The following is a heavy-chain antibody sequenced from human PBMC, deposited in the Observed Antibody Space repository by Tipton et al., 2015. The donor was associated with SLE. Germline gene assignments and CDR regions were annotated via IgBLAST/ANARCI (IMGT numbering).Heavy chain of an antibody. CDR3: ARDWELERAFEI. CDR2: IYHSGST. CDR1: GDSISSSNW. J-gene: IGHJ3*02. Sequence: TLSLTCTVSGDSISSSNWWSWVRQSPGKGLEWIGEIYHSGSTNYNPSLKSPITISVDKSKNQFSLTLSSVTAADTAVYYCARDWELERAFEIWGQGTMVTVAP. V-gene: IGHV4-4*02. D-gene: IGHD1-1*01.